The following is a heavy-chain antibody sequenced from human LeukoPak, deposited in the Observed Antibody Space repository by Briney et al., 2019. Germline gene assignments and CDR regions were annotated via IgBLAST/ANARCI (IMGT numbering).Heavy chain of an antibody. CDR1: GYTFTSYG. CDR3: ARDRYSYGSIYYYYYMDV. Sequence: ASVKVSCKASGYTFTSYGISWVRQAPGRGLEWMGWISAYNGNTNYAQKLQGRVTMTTDTSTSTAYMELRSLRSDDTAVYYCARDRYSYGSIYYYYYMDVWGKGTTVTVSS. D-gene: IGHD5-18*01. J-gene: IGHJ6*03. V-gene: IGHV1-18*01. CDR2: ISAYNGNT.